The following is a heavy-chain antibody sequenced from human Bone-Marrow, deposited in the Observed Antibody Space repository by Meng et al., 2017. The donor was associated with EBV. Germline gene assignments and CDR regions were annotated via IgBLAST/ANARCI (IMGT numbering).Heavy chain of an antibody. J-gene: IGHJ5*02. CDR2: INTNTGDP. V-gene: IGHV7-4-1*02. CDR3: ARAHDSSGYYPLT. Sequence: VQLCQVGLKLKKPGASVKVSCKASGYTFTYSTMNWVRQAPGQGLEWLGWINTNTGDPTYAQGFTGRFVFSLDTSVSTAYLQISSLKAEDTAVYYCARAHDSSGYYPLTWGQGTLVTVSS. D-gene: IGHD3-22*01. CDR1: GYTFTYST.